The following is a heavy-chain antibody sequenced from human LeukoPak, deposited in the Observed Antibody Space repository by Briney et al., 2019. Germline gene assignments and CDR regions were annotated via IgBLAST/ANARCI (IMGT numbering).Heavy chain of an antibody. CDR2: ISYDGSNK. CDR1: GFTFSSYA. Sequence: GGSLRLSCAASGFTFSSYAMHWVRQAPGKGLEWVAAISYDGSNKYYADSVKGRFSISRDNSKNTLDLQMNSLRAEDTAVYYCARDGPYDAFDIWGQGTMVTVSS. V-gene: IGHV3-30*04. CDR3: ARDGPYDAFDI. J-gene: IGHJ3*02.